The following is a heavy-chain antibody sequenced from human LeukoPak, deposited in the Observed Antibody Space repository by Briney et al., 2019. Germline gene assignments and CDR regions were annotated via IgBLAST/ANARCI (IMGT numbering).Heavy chain of an antibody. V-gene: IGHV4-30-2*02. Sequence: KSSETLSLTCAVSGGSISSGGYSWSWIRQPPGKGLEWIGYIYHSGSTYYNPSLKSRVTISVDTSKNQFSLKLSSVTAADTAVYYCARRSYGYYFDYWGQGTLVTVSS. CDR2: IYHSGST. J-gene: IGHJ4*02. CDR1: GGSISSGGYS. D-gene: IGHD5-18*01. CDR3: ARRSYGYYFDY.